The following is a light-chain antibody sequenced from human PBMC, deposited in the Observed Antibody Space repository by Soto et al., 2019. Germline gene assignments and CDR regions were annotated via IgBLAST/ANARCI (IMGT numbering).Light chain of an antibody. CDR2: EAT. V-gene: IGLV2-23*01. CDR1: SSDVGSYRF. Sequence: QSALTQPASVSGSPGQSITISCTGSSSDVGSYRFVSWYQQHPGKAPKVLIYEATKRPSGVSTRFSGSKSGNTASLTISGLQAEDEAEYYCCSYAGSSSMLFGGGTKLTV. J-gene: IGLJ2*01. CDR3: CSYAGSSSML.